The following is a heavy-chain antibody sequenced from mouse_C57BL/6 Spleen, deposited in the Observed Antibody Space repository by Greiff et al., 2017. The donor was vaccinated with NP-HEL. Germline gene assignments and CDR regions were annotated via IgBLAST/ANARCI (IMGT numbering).Heavy chain of an antibody. CDR2: ISDGGSYT. V-gene: IGHV5-4*01. CDR3: AREAYDGYYWYFDV. D-gene: IGHD2-3*01. Sequence: EVMLVESGGGLVKPGGSLKLSCAASGFTFSSYAMSWVRQTPEKRLEWVATISDGGSYTYYPDNVKGRFTISRDNAKNNLYLQMSHLKSEDTAMYYCAREAYDGYYWYFDVWGTGTTVTVSS. CDR1: GFTFSSYA. J-gene: IGHJ1*03.